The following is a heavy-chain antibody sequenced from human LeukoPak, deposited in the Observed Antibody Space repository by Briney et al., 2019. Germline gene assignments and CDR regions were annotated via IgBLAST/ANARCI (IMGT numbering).Heavy chain of an antibody. D-gene: IGHD4-17*01. J-gene: IGHJ6*02. CDR2: IYYSGAT. CDR3: ARAGAYPDYESHPVAMDV. Sequence: PSQTLSLTCTVSGGSISSGHYYWSWIRQPPGKGLEWIGHIYYSGATYYNPSLRSRVTTSVDTSKNQCSLKLSSVTAADTAVYYCARAGAYPDYESHPVAMDVWGQGTTVTVSS. V-gene: IGHV4-30-4*01. CDR1: GGSISSGHYY.